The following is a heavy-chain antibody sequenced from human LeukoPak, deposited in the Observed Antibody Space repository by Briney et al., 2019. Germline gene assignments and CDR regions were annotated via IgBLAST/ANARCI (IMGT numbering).Heavy chain of an antibody. CDR3: ARDYGGYYDSSGPLGI. J-gene: IGHJ4*02. CDR1: SYSISSSYY. V-gene: IGHV4-61*01. D-gene: IGHD3-22*01. Sequence: PSETLSLTCAVSSYSISSSYYWSWIRQPPGKGLEWIGYIYYSGSTNYNPSLGSRVTISVDTSKNQFSLKLNSATAADTAVYYCARDYGGYYDSSGPLGIWGQGTLVTVSS. CDR2: IYYSGST.